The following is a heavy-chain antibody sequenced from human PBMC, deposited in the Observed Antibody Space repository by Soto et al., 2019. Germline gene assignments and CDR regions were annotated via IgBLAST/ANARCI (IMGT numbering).Heavy chain of an antibody. D-gene: IGHD3-22*01. CDR1: GFIFSRYA. CDR3: ATGDHLDSSGQWYYFDF. CDR2: ISYDGSNK. Sequence: GGSLRLSCAASGFIFSRYAMHLVRQAPGKGLEWVAVISYDGSNKYYADSVKGRFTISRDNSKNTLYLQMSSLGAEDTAVFYCATGDHLDSSGQWYYFDFWGQGTLVTVSS. J-gene: IGHJ4*02. V-gene: IGHV3-30-3*01.